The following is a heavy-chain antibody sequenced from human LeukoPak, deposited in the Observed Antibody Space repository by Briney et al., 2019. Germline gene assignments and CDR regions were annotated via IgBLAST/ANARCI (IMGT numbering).Heavy chain of an antibody. V-gene: IGHV1-69*13. J-gene: IGHJ4*02. CDR3: ASPGIAVAGPCDY. CDR1: GGTFSSYA. CDR2: LIPIFGTA. D-gene: IGHD6-19*01. Sequence: SVKLSCKASGGTFSSYAISWVRQAPGQGLEWMGGLIPIFGTANYAQKFQGRVTITADESTSTAYMELSSLRSEDTAVYYCASPGIAVAGPCDYWGQGTLVTVSS.